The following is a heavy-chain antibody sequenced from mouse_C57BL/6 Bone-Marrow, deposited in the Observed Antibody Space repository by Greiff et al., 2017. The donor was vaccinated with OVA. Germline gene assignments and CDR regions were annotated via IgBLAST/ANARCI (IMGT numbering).Heavy chain of an antibody. CDR1: GYTFTSYG. D-gene: IGHD1-1*01. V-gene: IGHV1-81*01. CDR3: AREGYYGRFDY. CDR2: IYPRSGNT. Sequence: ESGAELARPGASVKLSCKASGYTFTSYGISWVKQRTGQGLEWIGEIYPRSGNTYYNEKFKGKATLTADKSSSTAYMQFSSLTSEDSAIYYCAREGYYGRFDYWGQGTTLTVSS. J-gene: IGHJ2*01.